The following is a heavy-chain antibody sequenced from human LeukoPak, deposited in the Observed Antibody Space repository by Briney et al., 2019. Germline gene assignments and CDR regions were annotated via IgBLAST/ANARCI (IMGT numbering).Heavy chain of an antibody. CDR3: AKDYDILTGYYGSWFDP. CDR2: ISGSGGST. V-gene: IGHV3-23*01. CDR1: GFTFSSYA. J-gene: IGHJ5*02. Sequence: GGSLRLSCAASGFTFSSYAMSWVRQAPGKGLEWVSAISGSGGSTYYADSVKGRFTISRDDSKNTLYLQMNSLRAEDTAVYYCAKDYDILTGYYGSWFDPWGQGTLVTVSS. D-gene: IGHD3-9*01.